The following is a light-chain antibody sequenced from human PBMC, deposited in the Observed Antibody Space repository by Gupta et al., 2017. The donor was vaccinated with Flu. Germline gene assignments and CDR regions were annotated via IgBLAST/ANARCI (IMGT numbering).Light chain of an antibody. Sequence: VLTHQPTFSVSPGGTVTLTCDLSSGSVSPSHYPTWYQQPPGQPPRTLIYSTNTRSSGVPDRFSGSNLGNTAALTITGDQADDEAYYYCALYMGRSVCVFGGGTKVTVL. CDR3: ALYMGRSVCV. CDR2: STN. CDR1: SGSVSPSHY. J-gene: IGLJ3*02. V-gene: IGLV8-61*01.